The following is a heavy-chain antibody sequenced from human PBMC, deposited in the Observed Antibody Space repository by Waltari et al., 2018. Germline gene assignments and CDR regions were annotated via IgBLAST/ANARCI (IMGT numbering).Heavy chain of an antibody. V-gene: IGHV1-24*01. D-gene: IGHD1-26*01. CDR1: GYTLTELS. Sequence: QVQLVQSGAEVKKHGASVKVSCKVSGYTLTELSMHWGRQAAGKGLEWMGGLDPEDGETIYAQKFPGRVTMTEDTSTDTAYMELSSLRSDDTAVYFCATGTLVGAMNYWGQGTLVTVSS. CDR3: ATGTLVGAMNY. CDR2: LDPEDGET. J-gene: IGHJ4*02.